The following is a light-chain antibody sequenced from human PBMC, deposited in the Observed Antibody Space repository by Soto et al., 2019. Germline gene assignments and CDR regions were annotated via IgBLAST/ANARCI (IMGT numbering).Light chain of an antibody. J-gene: IGKJ5*01. V-gene: IGKV3-20*01. CDR2: GVS. CDR1: QSGSDSY. CDR3: QQYGSLIT. Sequence: IVLTQSPCTLSLSPGERATLSCRASQSGSDSYLAWYQQKPGQPPRLLIYGVSSRAYGIPDRFSGSGSGTDFTLTINRLEPEDSAVYYCQQYGSLITFGQRTRLEIK.